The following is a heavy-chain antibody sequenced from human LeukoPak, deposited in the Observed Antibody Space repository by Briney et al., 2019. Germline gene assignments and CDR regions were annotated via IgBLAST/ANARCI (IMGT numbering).Heavy chain of an antibody. CDR3: ARVAEDYGDYFDY. D-gene: IGHD4-17*01. J-gene: IGHJ4*02. V-gene: IGHV3-23*01. CDR2: ISGSGGST. CDR1: GFTFSSYA. Sequence: GGSLRLSCAASGFTFSSYAMSWVRQAPGKGLEWVSGISGSGGSTYYADSVKGRFNISRDKPKDTLYLQMNSLRAEDTAVYYCARVAEDYGDYFDYWGQGTLVTVSS.